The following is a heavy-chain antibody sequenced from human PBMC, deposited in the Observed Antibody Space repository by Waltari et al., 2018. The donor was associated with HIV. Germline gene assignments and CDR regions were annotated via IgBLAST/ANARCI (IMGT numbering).Heavy chain of an antibody. D-gene: IGHD4-17*01. CDR3: ARAKSRGTTADPSPFDY. V-gene: IGHV4-34*01. Sequence: QVQLQPWGAGLLKPSETLSLTCAVHGGSLSGYYWSWTRQLPGKGLEWIGEINHSGSTNYNPSLKSRVTISVDTSKNQFSLKLSSVTAADTAVYYCARAKSRGTTADPSPFDYWGQGTLVTVSS. CDR1: GGSLSGYY. J-gene: IGHJ4*02. CDR2: INHSGST.